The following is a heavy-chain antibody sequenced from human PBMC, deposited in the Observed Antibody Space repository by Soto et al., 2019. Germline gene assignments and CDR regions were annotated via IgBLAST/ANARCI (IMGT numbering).Heavy chain of an antibody. CDR1: GDSVSSNSAA. CDR2: TYYRSKWYN. J-gene: IGHJ6*01. Sequence: PSQTLSLTCAISGDSVSSNSAAWNWIRQSPSRGLEWLGRTYYRSKWYNDYAVSVKSRITINPDTSKNQFSLQLNSVTPEDTPVYYSARAVAASIYYCIYGMDVWGQETTLAVSS. V-gene: IGHV6-1*01. CDR3: ARAVAASIYYCIYGMDV. D-gene: IGHD6-19*01.